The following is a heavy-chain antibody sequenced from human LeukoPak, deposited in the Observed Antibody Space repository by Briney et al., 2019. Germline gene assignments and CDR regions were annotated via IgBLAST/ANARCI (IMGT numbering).Heavy chain of an antibody. CDR1: GYTFTSYG. Sequence: ASVKVSCKASGYTFTSYGISWVRQAPGQGLEWMGWISAYNGNTNYAQKLEGRVTMTTDTSTSTAYMELRSLRSDDTAVYYCARDRGTIDPGWFDPWGQGTLVTVSS. J-gene: IGHJ5*02. CDR2: ISAYNGNT. D-gene: IGHD3-10*01. V-gene: IGHV1-18*01. CDR3: ARDRGTIDPGWFDP.